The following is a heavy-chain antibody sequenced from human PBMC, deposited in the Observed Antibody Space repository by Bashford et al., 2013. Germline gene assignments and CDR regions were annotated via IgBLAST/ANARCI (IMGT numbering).Heavy chain of an antibody. CDR3: AKHNHRYSPYCFDY. CDR2: IYYSGST. D-gene: IGHD5-12*01. V-gene: IGHV4-31*03. CDR1: GGSISSGGYY. Sequence: SETLSLTCIVSGGSISSGGYYWNWIRQHPGKGLEWIGYIYYSGSTYYNPSLKSRVTISVDTSKNQFSLKLSSVTAADTAVYYCAKHNHRYSPYCFDYWGQGTLVTVSS. J-gene: IGHJ4*02.